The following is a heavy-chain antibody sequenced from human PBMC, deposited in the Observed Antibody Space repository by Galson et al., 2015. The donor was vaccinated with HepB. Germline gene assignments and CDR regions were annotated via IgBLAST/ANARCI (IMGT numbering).Heavy chain of an antibody. D-gene: IGHD2-15*01. CDR1: GYTLTELS. CDR3: ARTYCSGGSCYLGQGDY. Sequence: SVKVSCKVSGYTLTELSMHWVRQAPGKGLEWMGGFDPEDGETIYAQKFQGRATMTEDTSTDTAYMELSSLRSEDTAVYYCARTYCSGGSCYLGQGDYWGQGTLVTVSS. CDR2: FDPEDGET. V-gene: IGHV1-24*01. J-gene: IGHJ4*02.